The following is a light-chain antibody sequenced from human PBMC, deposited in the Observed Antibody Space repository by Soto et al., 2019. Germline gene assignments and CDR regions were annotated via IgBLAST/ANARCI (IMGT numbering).Light chain of an antibody. V-gene: IGKV3-11*01. CDR2: DAS. J-gene: IGKJ4*01. CDR3: QQRSNLPPLT. CDR1: QSVSSD. Sequence: EIVLTQSPATLSLSPGAIATFSCSASQSVSSDLVWYQHKPGQAPRLLIYDASNRATGIPAMFSGSGSGTDFTLTISSLEPEDFAVYYCQQRSNLPPLTFGGGTKVEIK.